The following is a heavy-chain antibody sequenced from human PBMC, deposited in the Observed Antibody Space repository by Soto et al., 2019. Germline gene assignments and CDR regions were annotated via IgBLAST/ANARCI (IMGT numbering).Heavy chain of an antibody. CDR2: LSVYNGNT. CDR1: GYTFTDHG. CDR3: ARGRPHDY. J-gene: IGHJ4*02. V-gene: IGHV1-18*01. Sequence: ASXKVCCKGSGYTFTDHGISWVRQAPGQGLEWMGWLSVYNGNTYYAQKFQGRVTVTTDTSTSTAYMELTSLTSDDTAVYYCARGRPHDYWGQGTLVTVPQ.